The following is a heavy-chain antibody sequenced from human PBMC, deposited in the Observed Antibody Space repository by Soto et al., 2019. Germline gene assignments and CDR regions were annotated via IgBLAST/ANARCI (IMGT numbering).Heavy chain of an antibody. D-gene: IGHD3-16*02. Sequence: QVQLQESGPGLVKPSQTLSLTCTVSGGSISSGGYYWSWIRQHPGKGLEWIGYIYYSGSTYYNPSIKSRVTISVDTSKNQFSLKLSSVTAADTAVYYCARVAGFGGVIVYFDYWGQGTLVTVSS. CDR1: GGSISSGGYY. V-gene: IGHV4-31*03. CDR2: IYYSGST. CDR3: ARVAGFGGVIVYFDY. J-gene: IGHJ4*02.